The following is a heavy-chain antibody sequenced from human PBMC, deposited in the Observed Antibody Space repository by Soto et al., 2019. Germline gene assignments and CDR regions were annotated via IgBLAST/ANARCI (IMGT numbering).Heavy chain of an antibody. J-gene: IGHJ4*02. CDR1: GFTFSSYA. CDR3: AKNPTNSGSYFRYFDY. V-gene: IGHV3-23*01. Sequence: GGSLRLSCAASGFTFSSYAMSWVRQAPGKGLEWVSAISGSGGSTYYADSVKGRFTISRDNSKNTLYLQMNSLRAEDPAVYYCAKNPTNSGSYFRYFDYWGQGTLVTVSS. D-gene: IGHD1-26*01. CDR2: ISGSGGST.